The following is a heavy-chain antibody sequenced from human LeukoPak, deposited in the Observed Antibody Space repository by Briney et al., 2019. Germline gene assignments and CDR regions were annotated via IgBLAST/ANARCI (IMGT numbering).Heavy chain of an antibody. V-gene: IGHV4-31*03. D-gene: IGHD5-18*01. J-gene: IGHJ4*02. CDR1: GGSISSGGYY. CDR2: IYYSGST. CDR3: ARDRPTSGYSYGFDY. Sequence: RTSQTLSLTCTVSGGSISSGGYYWSWIRQHPGKGLEWIGHIYYSGSTYYNPSLKSRVTISVDTSKNQFSLKLSSVTAADTAVYYCARDRPTSGYSYGFDYWGQGTLVTVSS.